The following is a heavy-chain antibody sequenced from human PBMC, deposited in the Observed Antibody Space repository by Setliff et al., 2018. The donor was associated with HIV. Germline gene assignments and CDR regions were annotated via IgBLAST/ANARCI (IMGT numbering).Heavy chain of an antibody. D-gene: IGHD5-18*01. J-gene: IGHJ4*02. Sequence: PGGSLRLSCAASGFTFSSYGMHWVRQAQGKGLEWVAVLWYDGSNKYYADSVKGRFTISRDNSKNTLYLQMTSLRAEDTAVYYCATGSLPSGYSYGFFDYWGQGTLVTVSS. CDR2: LWYDGSNK. CDR1: GFTFSSYG. CDR3: ATGSLPSGYSYGFFDY. V-gene: IGHV3-33*01.